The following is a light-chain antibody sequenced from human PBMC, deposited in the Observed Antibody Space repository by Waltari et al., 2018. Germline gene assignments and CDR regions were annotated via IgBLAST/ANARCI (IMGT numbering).Light chain of an antibody. CDR1: QSISTA. CDR3: QHYVRLPVT. V-gene: IGKV3-20*01. J-gene: IGKJ1*01. Sequence: EVVLTQSPGTLSLSPGERVTLSCRASQSISTALTWYQQKPGQAPRLLIYGASTRATGIPDRFIGSGSGTDFSLTISRLDPDDFAVYYCQHYVRLPVTFGQGTTVEIK. CDR2: GAS.